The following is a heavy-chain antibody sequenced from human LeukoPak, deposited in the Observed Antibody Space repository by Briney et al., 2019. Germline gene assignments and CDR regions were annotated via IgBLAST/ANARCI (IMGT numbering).Heavy chain of an antibody. CDR1: GFNFNSHG. D-gene: IGHD1-26*01. J-gene: IGHJ4*02. V-gene: IGHV3-30*03. CDR3: ARVDPVGGATPDY. Sequence: PGGSLRLSCAASGFNFNSHGMHWVRQAPGKGLEWVALIPSDGSYTYYADSVKGRFTISRDNSKNTLSLQMNSVRPDDTAVYYCARVDPVGGATPDYWGQGTLVTVSS. CDR2: IPSDGSYT.